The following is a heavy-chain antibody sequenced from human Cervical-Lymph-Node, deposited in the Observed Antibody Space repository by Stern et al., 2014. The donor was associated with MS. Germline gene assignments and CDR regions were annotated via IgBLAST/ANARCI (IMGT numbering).Heavy chain of an antibody. V-gene: IGHV1-69*01. CDR3: ARDGRHTNNFGLDV. CDR1: GGTFTVYA. J-gene: IGHJ6*02. CDR2: IIPIIGTA. Sequence: VQLVESGAEVMQPGSSVKVSCKASGGTFTVYAINWLRQAPGQGLEWMGGIIPIIGTANYAQNFQGRVTITADESTRTSSMQLSSLRSDDTAVYYCARDGRHTNNFGLDVWGQGTTVTVSS.